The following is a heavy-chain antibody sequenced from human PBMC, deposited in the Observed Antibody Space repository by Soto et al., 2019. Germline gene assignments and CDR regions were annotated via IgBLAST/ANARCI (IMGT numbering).Heavy chain of an antibody. CDR1: GGSISGSSYY. CDR3: ASFSGATYGDYGGGINY. V-gene: IGHV4-39*01. J-gene: IGHJ4*02. D-gene: IGHD4-17*01. CDR2: VHYSGST. Sequence: PSETLSLTCTVSGGSISGSSYYWGWIRQPPGKGLECIGSVHYSGSTDYNPSLKSRLTISVDTSKNQFSLKLTSVTAADTAVYFCASFSGATYGDYGGGINYWGQGTLVTVSS.